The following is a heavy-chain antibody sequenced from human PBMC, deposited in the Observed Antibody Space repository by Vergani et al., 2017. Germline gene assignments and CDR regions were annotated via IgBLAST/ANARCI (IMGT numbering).Heavy chain of an antibody. CDR2: VYWNDDE. J-gene: IGHJ3*01. Sequence: QITLRESGPTLVKPRQTLTLTCTFSGFSLTTGGEGVGWIRQPPGRALVWLAFVYWNDDERYSPSLKSRVTITKDTSKNEVILTMATMDPVDTATYYCVHRLGYFDWDGAFDVLGPGTMVTVSS. CDR1: GFSLTTGGEG. CDR3: VHRLGYFDWDGAFDV. D-gene: IGHD3-9*01. V-gene: IGHV2-5*01.